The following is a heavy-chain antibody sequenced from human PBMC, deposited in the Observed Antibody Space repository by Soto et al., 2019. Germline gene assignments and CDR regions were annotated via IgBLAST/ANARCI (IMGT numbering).Heavy chain of an antibody. CDR2: IYYSGST. V-gene: IGHV4-39*01. CDR1: GGSISSSSYY. J-gene: IGHJ4*02. Sequence: QLQLQESGPGLVKPSETLSLTCTVSGGSISSSSYYWGWIRQPPGKGLEWIGSIYYSGSTYYNPSLKSRVTISVDTSKNQFSLKLSSVTAADTAVYYCARHGLYGDCSSIDYWGQGTLVTVSS. CDR3: ARHGLYGDCSSIDY. D-gene: IGHD4-17*01.